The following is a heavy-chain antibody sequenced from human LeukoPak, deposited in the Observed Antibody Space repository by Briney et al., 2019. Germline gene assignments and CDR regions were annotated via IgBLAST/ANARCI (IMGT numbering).Heavy chain of an antibody. D-gene: IGHD3-22*01. J-gene: IGHJ4*02. CDR1: GYTFTGYY. CDR2: INPNSGGT. CDR3: ARDERPPYKYYDSSGYWDY. Sequence: GASVKVSCKASGYTFTGYYMHWVRQAPGQGLEWMGWINPNSGGTNYAQKLQGRVTMTTDTSTSTAYMELRSLRSDDTAVYYCARDERPPYKYYDSSGYWDYWGQGTLVTVSS. V-gene: IGHV1-2*02.